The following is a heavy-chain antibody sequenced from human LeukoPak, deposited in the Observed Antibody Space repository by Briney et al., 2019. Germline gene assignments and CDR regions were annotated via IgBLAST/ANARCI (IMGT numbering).Heavy chain of an antibody. CDR3: ARGSSGSYYNSRFDY. Sequence: GGSLRLSCAASGFTFGSYAMSWVRQAPGKGLDWVSAISGSGGSTYYAGSVMGRFTTSRDNSKNTLYLEMNSLRGVDTAVYYCARGSSGSYYNSRFDYWGQGTLVTVSS. J-gene: IGHJ4*02. D-gene: IGHD3-10*01. CDR1: GFTFGSYA. V-gene: IGHV3-23*01. CDR2: ISGSGGST.